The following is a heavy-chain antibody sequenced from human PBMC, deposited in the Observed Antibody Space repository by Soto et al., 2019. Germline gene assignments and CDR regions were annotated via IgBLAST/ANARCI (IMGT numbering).Heavy chain of an antibody. CDR2: IYYSGST. CDR3: ARHEYSSSSGGFDY. J-gene: IGHJ4*02. Sequence: SETLSLTCTVSGGSISSSSYYWGWIRQPPGKGLEWIGSIYYSGSTYYNPSLKSRVTISVDTSKNQFSLKLSSVTAADTAVYYCARHEYSSSSGGFDYWGQGTLVTVSS. D-gene: IGHD6-6*01. CDR1: GGSISSSSYY. V-gene: IGHV4-39*01.